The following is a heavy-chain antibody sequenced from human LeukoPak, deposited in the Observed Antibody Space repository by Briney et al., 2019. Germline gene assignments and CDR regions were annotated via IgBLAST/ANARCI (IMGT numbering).Heavy chain of an antibody. CDR1: GFTVSGSY. CDR2: IYSGGET. V-gene: IGHV3-66*01. CDR3: ASRRGY. Sequence: GGSLRLSCAASGFTVSGSYMGWVRQAPGKGLEWVSVIYSGGETYYTDSVKGRFSISRDNSENTLYLQMNSLRAEDTAVYYCASRRGYWGQGTLVTVSS. J-gene: IGHJ4*02.